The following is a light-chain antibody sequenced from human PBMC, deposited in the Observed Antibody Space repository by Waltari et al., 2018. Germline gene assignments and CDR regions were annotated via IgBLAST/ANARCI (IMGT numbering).Light chain of an antibody. CDR1: QSVSSY. CDR3: QQRSNWPWT. J-gene: IGKJ1*01. Sequence: EIVLTQSPATLTLSPGERATLSCRASQSVSSYVAWDQHKPGQAPRLLIYDASNRAHGIPARVSGSGSGTDFTLTISRLEPEDFAVSYCQQRSNWPWTFGQGTKVEIK. CDR2: DAS. V-gene: IGKV3-11*01.